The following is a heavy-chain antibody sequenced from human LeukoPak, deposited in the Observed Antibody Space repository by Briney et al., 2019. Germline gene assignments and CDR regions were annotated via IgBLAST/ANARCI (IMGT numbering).Heavy chain of an antibody. CDR1: GFTFSSYS. CDR2: ISSTSAYI. CDR3: ARGPVAGIAPR. J-gene: IGHJ4*02. D-gene: IGHD6-19*01. V-gene: IGHV3-21*01. Sequence: GGSLRLSCAASGFTFSSYSMNWVRQAPGKGLEWVSSISSTSAYIYYADSVRGRFTISRDNAKNSLDLQMNSLRVEDTAVYYCARGPVAGIAPRWGQGTLVTVSS.